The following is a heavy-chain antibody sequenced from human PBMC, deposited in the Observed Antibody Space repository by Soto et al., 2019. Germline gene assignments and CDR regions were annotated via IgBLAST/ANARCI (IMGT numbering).Heavy chain of an antibody. Sequence: GGSLRLSCAASGFTFSSYWMSWVRQAPGKGLEWVANIKQDGSEKYYVDSVKGRFTISRDNAKNSLYLQMNSLRAEDTAVYYGARALGALTGQYSYFDYWGQGTMVTVSS. CDR1: GFTFSSYW. CDR2: IKQDGSEK. J-gene: IGHJ4*02. D-gene: IGHD7-27*01. V-gene: IGHV3-7*01. CDR3: ARALGALTGQYSYFDY.